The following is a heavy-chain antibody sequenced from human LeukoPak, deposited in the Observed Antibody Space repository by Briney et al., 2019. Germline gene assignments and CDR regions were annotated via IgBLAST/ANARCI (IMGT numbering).Heavy chain of an antibody. V-gene: IGHV4-4*02. CDR1: GGSISSSNW. J-gene: IGHJ5*02. CDR2: IYHSGST. Sequence: SGTLSLTCAVSGGSISSSNWWSWVRQPPGKGLEWIGEIYHSGSTNYNPSLKSRVTISVDKSKNQFSLKLSSVTAADTAVYYCARDSNEIVGVSPGWFDPRGQGTLVTVSS. CDR3: ARDSNEIVGVSPGWFDP. D-gene: IGHD1-26*01.